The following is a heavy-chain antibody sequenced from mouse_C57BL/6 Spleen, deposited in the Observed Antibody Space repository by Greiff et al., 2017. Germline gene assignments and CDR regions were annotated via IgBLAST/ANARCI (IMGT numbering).Heavy chain of an antibody. CDR3: ARQGIYYDYQEYYAMDY. V-gene: IGHV5-6*01. CDR1: GFTFSNYG. Sequence: EVKLMESGGDLVKPGGSLKLSCAASGFTFSNYGMSWVRQTPDQRLEWVATISSGGSYTYYPDSVKGRFTISSDKAKNTLYLQMSSLKSEDTAMYYCARQGIYYDYQEYYAMDYWGQGTSVTVSS. CDR2: ISSGGSYT. J-gene: IGHJ4*01. D-gene: IGHD2-4*01.